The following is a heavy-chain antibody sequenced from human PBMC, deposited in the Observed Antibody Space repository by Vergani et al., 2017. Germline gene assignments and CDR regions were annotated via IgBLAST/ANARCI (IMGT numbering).Heavy chain of an antibody. CDR1: GGTFSSYA. CDR3: ARGRWLQLFDY. D-gene: IGHD5-24*01. V-gene: IGHV1-8*02. Sequence: QVQLVQSGAEVKKPGSSVKVSCKASGGTFSSYAISWVRQATGQGLEWMGWMNPNSGNTGYAQKFQGRVTMTRNTSISTAYMELSSLRSEDTAVYYCARGRWLQLFDYWGQGTLVTVSS. CDR2: MNPNSGNT. J-gene: IGHJ4*02.